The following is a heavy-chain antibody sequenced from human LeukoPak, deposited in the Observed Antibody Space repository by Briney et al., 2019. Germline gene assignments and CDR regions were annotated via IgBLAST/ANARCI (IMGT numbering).Heavy chain of an antibody. CDR2: IYYRSKWYN. Sequence: SQTLSLTCAISGDSVSGNRATWNWLRQSPSRGLEWLGRIYYRSKWYNGYAVFVKSRISVNPDTSKNQFSLQLNSVTPEDTAVYYCARSGSGGWIDYWGQGTLVTVSS. D-gene: IGHD6-19*01. CDR3: ARSGSGGWIDY. J-gene: IGHJ4*02. V-gene: IGHV6-1*01. CDR1: GDSVSGNRAT.